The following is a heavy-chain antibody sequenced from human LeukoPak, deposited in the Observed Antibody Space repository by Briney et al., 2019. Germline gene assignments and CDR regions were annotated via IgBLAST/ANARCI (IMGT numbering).Heavy chain of an antibody. CDR2: ISYDGSNK. CDR1: GFTFSSYG. V-gene: IGHV3-30*18. Sequence: GRSLRLSCAASGFTFSSYGMHWVRQAPGKGLEWVAVISYDGSNKYYADSVKGRFTISRDNSKNTLYLQMNSLRAEDTAVYYCAKRGDYYDSSGYPYYFDYWGQGTLVTVSS. CDR3: AKRGDYYDSSGYPYYFDY. D-gene: IGHD3-22*01. J-gene: IGHJ4*02.